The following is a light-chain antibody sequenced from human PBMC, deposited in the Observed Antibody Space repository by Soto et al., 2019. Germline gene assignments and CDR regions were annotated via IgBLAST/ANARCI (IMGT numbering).Light chain of an antibody. V-gene: IGLV4-69*01. J-gene: IGLJ2*01. CDR3: QTWGTGYHVV. CDR2: LNSDGSH. CDR1: SDHSNYA. Sequence: QPVLTQSPSASASLGASVKLTCTLTSDHSNYAIAWHQQQPEKGPRYLMKLNSDGSHTKGDGIPDRFSGSSSGAERYLTISSLQSEDEAEYYCQTWGTGYHVVFGGGTQLTVL.